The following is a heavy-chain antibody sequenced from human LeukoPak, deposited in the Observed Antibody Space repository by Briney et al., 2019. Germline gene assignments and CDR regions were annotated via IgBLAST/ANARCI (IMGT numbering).Heavy chain of an antibody. J-gene: IGHJ6*03. Sequence: PGGSLRLSCAASGFTFSSYWMSGVRQAPGKGRECVANIKQDGSEKYYVDSMKGRFTISRYTAKNSLSMQMNSLRAEDTAVYYCASDNFWSGYRGHYYYMDVWGKGTTVTVSS. V-gene: IGHV3-7*01. D-gene: IGHD3-3*01. CDR2: IKQDGSEK. CDR1: GFTFSSYW. CDR3: ASDNFWSGYRGHYYYMDV.